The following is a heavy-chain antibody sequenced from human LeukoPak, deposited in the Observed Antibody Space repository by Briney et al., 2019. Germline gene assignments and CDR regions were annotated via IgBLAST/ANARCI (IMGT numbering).Heavy chain of an antibody. CDR3: ARGRYYYDSSGDANDY. Sequence: GGSQRLSCAASGFTFSSYAMSWVRQAPGKGLEWVSAIIGSGSSTYYADSVKGRFTISRDNSKNTLYLQMNSLRAEDTAVYYCARGRYYYDSSGDANDYWGQGTRFTVSS. CDR1: GFTFSSYA. J-gene: IGHJ4*02. V-gene: IGHV3-23*01. CDR2: IIGSGSST. D-gene: IGHD3-22*01.